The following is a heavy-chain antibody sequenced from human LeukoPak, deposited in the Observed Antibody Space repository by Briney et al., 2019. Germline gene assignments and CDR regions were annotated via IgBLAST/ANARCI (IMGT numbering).Heavy chain of an antibody. CDR2: INSDGSTT. J-gene: IGHJ4*02. V-gene: IGHV3-74*01. CDR3: ARAGNYYFEY. D-gene: IGHD3-10*01. CDR1: GFTFRTYW. Sequence: GGSLRLSCAASGFTFRTYWMHWDRQTPGQGLAWVSRINSDGSTTNYADSVKGRFTVSRDNAQNTLYLQMSSLRAEDTAVYYCARAGNYYFEYWGQGALVTVSS.